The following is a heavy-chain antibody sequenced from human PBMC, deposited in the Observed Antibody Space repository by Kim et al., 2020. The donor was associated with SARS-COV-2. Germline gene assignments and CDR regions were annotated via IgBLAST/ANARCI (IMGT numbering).Heavy chain of an antibody. J-gene: IGHJ4*02. CDR3: ARGLYSSSWENDY. V-gene: IGHV4-34*01. D-gene: IGHD6-13*01. Sequence: YNPSLKSRVTISVDTSKNQFSLKLSSVTAADTAVYYCARGLYSSSWENDYWGQGTLVTVSS.